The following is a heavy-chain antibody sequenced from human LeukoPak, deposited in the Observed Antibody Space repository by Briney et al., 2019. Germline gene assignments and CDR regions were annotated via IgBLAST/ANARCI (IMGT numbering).Heavy chain of an antibody. CDR3: ARSSSRYDFWSGDFDY. V-gene: IGHV4-59*01. D-gene: IGHD3-3*01. CDR1: GDSISSYY. J-gene: IGHJ4*02. Sequence: SETLSLTCTVSGDSISSYYWSWIRQPPGKGLEWIGYIYYSGSTNYNPSLKSRVTISVDTSKNQFSLKLSSVTAADTAVYYCARSSSRYDFWSGDFDYWGQGTLVTVSS. CDR2: IYYSGST.